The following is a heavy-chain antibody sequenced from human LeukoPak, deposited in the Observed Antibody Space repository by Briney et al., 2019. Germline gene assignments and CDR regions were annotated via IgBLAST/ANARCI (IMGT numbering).Heavy chain of an antibody. CDR2: INPNSGGT. CDR1: GYTFTGYY. CDR3: ARDGYSSSSAADY. Sequence: SVKVSCKASGYTFTGYYMHWVRQAPGQGLEWMGWINPNSGGTNYAQKFQGRVTMTRDTSISTAYMELSRLRSDDTAVYYCARDGYSSSSAADYWGQGTLVTVSS. D-gene: IGHD6-6*01. V-gene: IGHV1-2*02. J-gene: IGHJ4*02.